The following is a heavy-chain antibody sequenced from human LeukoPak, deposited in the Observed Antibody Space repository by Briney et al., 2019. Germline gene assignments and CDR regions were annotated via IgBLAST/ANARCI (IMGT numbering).Heavy chain of an antibody. CDR1: GGSISSSSYY. V-gene: IGHV4-39*07. CDR3: ARDCSREMATIYYFDY. Sequence: SETLSLTCTVSGGSISSSSYYWGWIRQPPGKGLEWIGSIYHSGSTYYNPSLKSRVTISLDTSKNQLSLKLSSVTAADTAVYYCARDCSREMATIYYFDYWGQGTLVTVSS. J-gene: IGHJ4*02. CDR2: IYHSGST. D-gene: IGHD5-24*01.